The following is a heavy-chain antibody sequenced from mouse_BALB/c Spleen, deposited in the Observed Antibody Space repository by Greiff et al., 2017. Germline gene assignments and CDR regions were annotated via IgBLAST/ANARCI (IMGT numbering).Heavy chain of an antibody. Sequence: EVQLQQSGPELVKPGASVKMSCKASGYTFTSYVMHWVKQKPGQGLEWIGYINPYNDGTKYNEKFKGKATLTSDKSSSTAYMELSSLTSEDSAVYYCARGASSLLRLLFAYWGQGTLVTVSA. CDR2: INPYNDGT. J-gene: IGHJ3*01. CDR1: GYTFTSYV. V-gene: IGHV1-14*01. D-gene: IGHD1-2*01. CDR3: ARGASSLLRLLFAY.